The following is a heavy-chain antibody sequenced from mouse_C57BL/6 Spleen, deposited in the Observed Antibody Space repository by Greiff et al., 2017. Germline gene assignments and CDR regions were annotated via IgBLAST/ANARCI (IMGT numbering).Heavy chain of an antibody. Sequence: EVKLVESGGGLVKPGGSLKLSCAASGFTFSDYGMHWVRQAPEKGLEWVAYISSGSSTIYYADTVKGRFTISRDNAKNTLFLQMTSLRSEDTAMYYGARPGGNYPYYFDYWGQGTTRTVSS. CDR2: ISSGSSTI. V-gene: IGHV5-17*01. CDR1: GFTFSDYG. D-gene: IGHD2-1*01. J-gene: IGHJ2*01. CDR3: ARPGGNYPYYFDY.